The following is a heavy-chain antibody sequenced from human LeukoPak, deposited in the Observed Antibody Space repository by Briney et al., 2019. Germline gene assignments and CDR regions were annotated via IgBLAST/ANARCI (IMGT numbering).Heavy chain of an antibody. CDR1: GFTFSSYG. Sequence: GRSLRLSCAASGFTFSSYGMHWVRQAPGKGLEWVAVIWYDGSNKYYADSVKGRFTISRDNSKNTLYLQMNSLRAEDTAVYYCATHYYGSGSYSETDYWGQGTLVTVSS. V-gene: IGHV3-33*01. CDR2: IWYDGSNK. J-gene: IGHJ4*02. D-gene: IGHD3-10*01. CDR3: ATHYYGSGSYSETDY.